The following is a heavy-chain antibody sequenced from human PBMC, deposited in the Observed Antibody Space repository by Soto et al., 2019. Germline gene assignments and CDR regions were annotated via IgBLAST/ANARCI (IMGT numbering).Heavy chain of an antibody. CDR1: GYTFTGYY. Sequence: ASVKVSCKASGYTFTGYYMHWVRQAPGQGLEWMGWINPNSGGTNYAQKFQGRVTMTRDTSISTAYMELSRLRSDDTAVYYCARDPRPTYYGSGNFDYWGQGTLVTVSS. CDR2: INPNSGGT. D-gene: IGHD3-10*01. J-gene: IGHJ4*02. CDR3: ARDPRPTYYGSGNFDY. V-gene: IGHV1-2*02.